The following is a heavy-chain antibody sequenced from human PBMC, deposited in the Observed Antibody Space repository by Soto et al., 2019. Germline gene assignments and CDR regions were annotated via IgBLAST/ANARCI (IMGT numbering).Heavy chain of an antibody. CDR1: GCNFISYG. D-gene: IGHD4-4*01. Sequence: GVSKRVSWKGAGCNFISYGSGWVSKITGKGLEWMGIIYPGDPDTRYSPSFQGQVTISADKPISTAYLQWSSLKASDTAMYYCARPLQYPNGYAFDIWGQGTMVTVSS. J-gene: IGHJ3*02. CDR3: ARPLQYPNGYAFDI. V-gene: IGHV5-51*01. CDR2: IYPGDPDT.